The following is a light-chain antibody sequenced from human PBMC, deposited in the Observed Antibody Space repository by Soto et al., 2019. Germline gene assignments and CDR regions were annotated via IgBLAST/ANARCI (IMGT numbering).Light chain of an antibody. J-gene: IGKJ5*01. CDR2: GAS. Sequence: IVLTHAPDILSLSPGDIAALSCRAVQSVTSDFLVWYQQKPGQAPRLLIYGASTRATGIPARFSGSGSGTEFTLTISSLQSEDFAVYYCQQYNNWPPITFGQGTRLEIK. V-gene: IGKV3-15*01. CDR3: QQYNNWPPIT. CDR1: QSVTSD.